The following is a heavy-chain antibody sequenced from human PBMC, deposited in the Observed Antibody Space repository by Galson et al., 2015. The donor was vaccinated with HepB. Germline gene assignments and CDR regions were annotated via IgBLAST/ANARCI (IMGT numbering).Heavy chain of an antibody. CDR3: ARDLGYCTRSGCYGGGGRFYYAMDV. CDR1: GGTFSDYT. CDR2: ITPMFGTV. V-gene: IGHV1-69*13. Sequence: SVKVSCKASGGTFSDYTISWVRQAPGQGLQWMGGITPMFGTVNYAQKFQGRVTITADESTSTAYMALNSLRSDDTAVYFCARDLGYCTRSGCYGGGGRFYYAMDVWGQGTTVTVSS. J-gene: IGHJ6*02. D-gene: IGHD2-2*01.